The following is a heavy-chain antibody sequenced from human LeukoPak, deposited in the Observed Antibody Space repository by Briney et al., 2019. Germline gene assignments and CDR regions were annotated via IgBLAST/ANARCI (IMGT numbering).Heavy chain of an antibody. Sequence: SETLSLTCTVSGYSISSGYYWGWIRQPPGKGLEWIASIYYSGSTYYNPSLKSRVTVSVDTSKNQFSLGLSSVTAADTAVYYCARQGYSGYQYWGQGTLVTVSS. CDR3: ARQGYSGYQY. CDR1: GYSISSGYY. V-gene: IGHV4-38-2*02. D-gene: IGHD5-12*01. CDR2: IYYSGST. J-gene: IGHJ4*02.